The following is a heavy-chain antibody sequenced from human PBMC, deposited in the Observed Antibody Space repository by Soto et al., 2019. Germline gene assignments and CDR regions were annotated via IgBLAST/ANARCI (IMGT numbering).Heavy chain of an antibody. D-gene: IGHD1-1*01. V-gene: IGHV3-23*01. CDR1: GFTFSTYA. CDR2: ISGSGGSI. J-gene: IGHJ6*02. CDR3: VKGYWKGDV. Sequence: EVQLLESGGGLVQPGGSLRLSCAASGFTFSTYAMNWVRQAPGNGLEWVSAISGSGGSIHYADSVKGRFTISRDNSKNTLYLQMNSLRDEDTAVYHCVKGYWKGDVWGQGPTVTVSS.